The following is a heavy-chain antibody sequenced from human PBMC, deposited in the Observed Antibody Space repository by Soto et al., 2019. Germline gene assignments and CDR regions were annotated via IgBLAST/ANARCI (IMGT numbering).Heavy chain of an antibody. CDR1: GDSVSSNSAA. D-gene: IGHD6-13*01. CDR2: TYYRSKWYN. V-gene: IGHV6-1*01. Sequence: PSQTLSLTCAISGDSVSSNSAAWNWIRQSPSRGLEWLGRTYYRSKWYNDYAVSVKSRITINPDTSKNQISLQLNSMTPEDTAVYYCARGWGLYSTSWYRFDPWGQGTLVTVSS. CDR3: ARGWGLYSTSWYRFDP. J-gene: IGHJ5*02.